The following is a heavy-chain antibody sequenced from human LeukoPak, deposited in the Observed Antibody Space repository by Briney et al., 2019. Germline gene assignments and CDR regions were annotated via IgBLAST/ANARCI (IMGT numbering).Heavy chain of an antibody. CDR1: GGSISSGDYY. V-gene: IGHV4-30-4*01. Sequence: PSQTLSLTCTVSGGSISSGDYYWSWIRQPPGKGLEWIGYIYYSGSTYYNPSLKSRVTISVDTSKNQFSLKLSSVTAADTAVYYCARSSSSWYVEAPYWGQGTLVTVST. CDR3: ARSSSSWYVEAPY. D-gene: IGHD6-13*01. J-gene: IGHJ4*02. CDR2: IYYSGST.